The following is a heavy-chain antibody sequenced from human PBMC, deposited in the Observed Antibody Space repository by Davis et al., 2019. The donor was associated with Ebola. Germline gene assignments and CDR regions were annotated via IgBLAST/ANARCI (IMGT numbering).Heavy chain of an antibody. CDR1: GGSISSYY. CDR2: IYYSGST. D-gene: IGHD3-16*01. CDR3: AREDLGKYYYYYYMDV. V-gene: IGHV4-39*07. J-gene: IGHJ6*03. Sequence: PSETLSLTCTVSGGSISSYYWGWIRQPPGKGLEWIGSIYYSGSTYYNPSLKSRVTMSVDTSKNQFSLKLSSVTAADTAVYYCAREDLGKYYYYYYMDVWGKGTTVTVSS.